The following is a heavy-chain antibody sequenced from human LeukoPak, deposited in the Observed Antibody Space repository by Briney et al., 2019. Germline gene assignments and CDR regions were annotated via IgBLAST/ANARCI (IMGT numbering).Heavy chain of an antibody. Sequence: GGSLRLSCAASGFSLSGYWMSWSRQAPGKGLEWVASINSDGSEGYYADVVKGRFTISRDNAKNSLYLQINSLRAEDTAVYYCARSSYSSSSSVWGQGTMVTVSS. J-gene: IGHJ3*01. CDR3: ARSSYSSSSSV. CDR1: GFSLSGYW. D-gene: IGHD6-6*01. CDR2: INSDGSEG. V-gene: IGHV3-7*03.